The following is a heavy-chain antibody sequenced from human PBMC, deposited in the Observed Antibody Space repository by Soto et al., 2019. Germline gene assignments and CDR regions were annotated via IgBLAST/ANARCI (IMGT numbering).Heavy chain of an antibody. J-gene: IGHJ4*02. Sequence: GGSLRLSCAASWFTFSRYWMSWVRQAPGKGLEWVANIKQDGSEKYYVDSVKGRFTISRDNAKNSLFLQMNSLRAEDTAVYYCAAWETTAARPFDLWGRGTLVTVSS. CDR1: WFTFSRYW. CDR2: IKQDGSEK. V-gene: IGHV3-7*01. CDR3: AAWETTAARPFDL. D-gene: IGHD6-6*01.